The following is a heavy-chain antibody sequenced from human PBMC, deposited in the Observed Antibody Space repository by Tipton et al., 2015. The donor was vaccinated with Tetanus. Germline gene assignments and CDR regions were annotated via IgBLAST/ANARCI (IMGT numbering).Heavy chain of an antibody. V-gene: IGHV3-48*02. D-gene: IGHD2-21*01. CDR1: GFSFSNFG. CDR3: ARRGEARANWFDS. Sequence: SLRLSCAGSGFSFSNFGMNWVRQAPGKGLEWISYISYSSTSVYYADSVKGRFAISRDNAKISLYLQMNSLRDDDTAVYYCARRGEARANWFDSWGRGTLVTVSS. CDR2: ISYSSTSV. J-gene: IGHJ5*01.